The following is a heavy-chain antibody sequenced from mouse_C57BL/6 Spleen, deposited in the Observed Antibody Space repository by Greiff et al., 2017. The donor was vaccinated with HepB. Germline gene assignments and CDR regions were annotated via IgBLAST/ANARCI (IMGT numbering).Heavy chain of an antibody. CDR3: ARRADYDDAMDY. D-gene: IGHD2-4*01. Sequence: QVQLQQPGAELVKPGASVKLSCKASGYTFTSYWMQWVNQRPGQGLEWIGEIDPSDSYTNYNQKFKGKATLTVDTTSSTAYMQLSSLTSEDSAVYYCARRADYDDAMDYWGQGTSVTVSS. J-gene: IGHJ4*01. CDR1: GYTFTSYW. CDR2: IDPSDSYT. V-gene: IGHV1-50*01.